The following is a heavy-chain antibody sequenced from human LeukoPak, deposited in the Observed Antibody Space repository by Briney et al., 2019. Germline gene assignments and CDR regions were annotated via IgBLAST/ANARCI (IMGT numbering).Heavy chain of an antibody. J-gene: IGHJ4*02. CDR2: IIPIFGTA. CDR3: ARVVQARVEMATISGGLLDY. D-gene: IGHD5-24*01. V-gene: IGHV1-69*01. CDR1: GGTFSSYA. Sequence: SSVKVSCKASGGTFSSYAISWVRQAPGQGLEWMGGIIPIFGTASYAQKFQGRVTITADESTSTAYMELSSLRSEDTAVYYCARVVQARVEMATISGGLLDYWGQGTLVTVSS.